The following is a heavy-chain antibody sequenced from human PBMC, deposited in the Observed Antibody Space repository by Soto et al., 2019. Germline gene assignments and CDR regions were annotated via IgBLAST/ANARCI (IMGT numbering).Heavy chain of an antibody. CDR3: GRGWDYYGSGSPLVDS. D-gene: IGHD3-10*01. CDR1: GFTFSDYY. V-gene: IGHV3-11*01. J-gene: IGHJ4*02. CDR2: ISSRGSTI. Sequence: GESLKISCAASGFTFSDYYMSWIRQAPGKGLEWVSYISSRGSTIYYADSVKGRFTISRDNAKNSLYLQMNSLRAEDTAVYYCGRGWDYYGSGSPLVDSWGQGSLVTVSS.